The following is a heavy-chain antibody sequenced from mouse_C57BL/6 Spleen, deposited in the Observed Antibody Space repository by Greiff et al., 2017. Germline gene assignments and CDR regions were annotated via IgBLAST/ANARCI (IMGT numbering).Heavy chain of an antibody. Sequence: EVKLVESGGGLVKPGGSLKLSCAASGFTFSDYGMHWVRQAPEKGLEWVAYISSGSSTIYYADTVKGRFTISRDNAKNTLFLQMTSLRSEDTAMYYCARAGWLLHYYAMDYWGQGTSVTVSS. D-gene: IGHD2-3*01. J-gene: IGHJ4*01. CDR2: ISSGSSTI. V-gene: IGHV5-17*01. CDR3: ARAGWLLHYYAMDY. CDR1: GFTFSDYG.